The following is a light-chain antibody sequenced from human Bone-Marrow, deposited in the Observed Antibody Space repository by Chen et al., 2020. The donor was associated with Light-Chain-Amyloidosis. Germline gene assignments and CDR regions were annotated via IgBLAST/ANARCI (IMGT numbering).Light chain of an antibody. CDR1: SGSIATNY. CDR2: EDD. J-gene: IGLJ3*02. Sequence: NFMLTQPHSVSESPGKTGIISCTRSSGSIATNYVQWYQQRPGSSPTTWIYEDDQRPSGVPDRFSGSIDRSSNSASLTISGLKTEDEADYYCQSYQGSSQGVFGGGTKLTVL. CDR3: QSYQGSSQGV. V-gene: IGLV6-57*01.